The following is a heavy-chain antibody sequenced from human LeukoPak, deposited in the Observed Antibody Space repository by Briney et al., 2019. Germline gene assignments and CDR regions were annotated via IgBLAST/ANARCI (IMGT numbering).Heavy chain of an antibody. J-gene: IGHJ4*02. CDR3: ARATVSGIPDY. CDR1: GFTFSSYS. D-gene: IGHD3-3*01. Sequence: GGSLRLSCAASGFTFSSYSMNWVRQAPGKGLEWVSSISSSSSYIYYADSVKGRFTISRDNAKNSLYLQMNSLRAEDTAVYYCARATVSGIPDYWGRGTLVTVSS. CDR2: ISSSSSYI. V-gene: IGHV3-21*01.